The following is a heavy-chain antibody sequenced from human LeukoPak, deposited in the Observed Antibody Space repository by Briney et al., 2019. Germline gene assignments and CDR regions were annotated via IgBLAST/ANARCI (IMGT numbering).Heavy chain of an antibody. V-gene: IGHV1-2*02. CDR1: GYTFTGYY. CDR2: INPNSGGT. D-gene: IGHD3-22*01. CDR3: ARSGDSSGYYDFDY. J-gene: IGHJ4*02. Sequence: ASVKVSCKASGYTFTGYYMHWVRQAPGQGLKWMGWINPNSGGTNYAQKFQGRVTMTRDTSISTAYMELSRLRSDDTAVYYCARSGDSSGYYDFDYWGQGTLVTVSS.